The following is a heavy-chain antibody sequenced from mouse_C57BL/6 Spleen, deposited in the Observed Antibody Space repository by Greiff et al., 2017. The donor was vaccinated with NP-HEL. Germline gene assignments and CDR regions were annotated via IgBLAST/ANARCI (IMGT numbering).Heavy chain of an antibody. V-gene: IGHV5-6*01. J-gene: IGHJ2*01. CDR2: ISSGGSYT. CDR1: GFTFSSYG. CDR3: ARHQLGRDYFDY. D-gene: IGHD4-1*02. Sequence: EVMLVESGGDLVKPGGSLKLSCAASGFTFSSYGMSWVRQTPDKRLEWVATISSGGSYTYYPDSVKGRFTISRDNAKNTLYLQMSSLKSEDTAMYYCARHQLGRDYFDYWGQGTTLTVSS.